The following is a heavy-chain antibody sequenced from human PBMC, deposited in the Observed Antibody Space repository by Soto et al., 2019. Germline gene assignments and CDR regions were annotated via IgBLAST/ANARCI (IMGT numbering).Heavy chain of an antibody. CDR2: IIPIFGTA. V-gene: IGHV1-69*01. CDR3: ARETFRDYVAPNPNWFDP. CDR1: GGTFSSYA. Sequence: QVQLVQSGAEVKKPGSSVKVSCKASGGTFSSYAISWVRQAPGQGLEWMGGIIPIFGTANYEQKFQGRVTITADESTSTAYMELSSLRSEDTAVYYCARETFRDYVAPNPNWFDPWGQGTLVTVSS. J-gene: IGHJ5*02. D-gene: IGHD3-16*01.